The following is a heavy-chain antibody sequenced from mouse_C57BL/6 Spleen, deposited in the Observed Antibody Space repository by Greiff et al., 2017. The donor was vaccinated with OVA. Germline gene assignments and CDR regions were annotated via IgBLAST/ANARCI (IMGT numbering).Heavy chain of an antibody. V-gene: IGHV1-4*01. Sequence: QVQLQQSGAELARPGASVKMSCKASGYTFTSYTMHWVNQRPGQGLEWIGYINPSSGYTKYNQKFKDKATLTADKSSSTAYMQLSSLTSEDSAVYYCARSTAQATPWFAYWGQGTLVTVSA. CDR2: INPSSGYT. CDR3: ARSTAQATPWFAY. J-gene: IGHJ3*01. CDR1: GYTFTSYT. D-gene: IGHD3-2*02.